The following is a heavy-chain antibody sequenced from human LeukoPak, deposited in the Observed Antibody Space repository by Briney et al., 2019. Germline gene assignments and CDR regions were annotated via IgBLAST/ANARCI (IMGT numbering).Heavy chain of an antibody. CDR1: GFTFSRDN. CDR2: IISSNSYI. D-gene: IGHD6-13*01. J-gene: IGHJ4*02. CDR3: VRDQYSSSWHPPSEYFDY. Sequence: GGSLRLSCAPSGFTFSRDNINCVPDTPGKGLGWVSSIISSNSYIYYADSGKVRFTISRDNAKNSLSLQMNSLRVEDTAVYYCVRDQYSSSWHPPSEYFDYWGQGTLVTVSS. V-gene: IGHV3-21*01.